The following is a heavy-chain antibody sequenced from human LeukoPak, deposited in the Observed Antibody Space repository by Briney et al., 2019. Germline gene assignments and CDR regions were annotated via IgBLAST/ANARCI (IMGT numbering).Heavy chain of an antibody. CDR1: GYTFTSYG. CDR3: ARDLHSSGWSNYYGMDV. V-gene: IGHV1-18*01. D-gene: IGHD6-19*01. CDR2: ISAYNGNT. J-gene: IGHJ6*02. Sequence: ASVKVSCKASGYTFTSYGISWVRQAPGQGLEWMGWISAYNGNTNYAQKLQGRVTTTTDTSTSTAYMELRSLRSDDTAVYYCARDLHSSGWSNYYGMDVWGQGTTVTVSS.